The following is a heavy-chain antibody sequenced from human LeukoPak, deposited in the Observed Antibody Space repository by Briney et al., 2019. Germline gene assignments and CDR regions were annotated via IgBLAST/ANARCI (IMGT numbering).Heavy chain of an antibody. CDR3: ARDLSGYDSRSFDY. CDR1: RGTFSSYA. D-gene: IGHD5-12*01. CDR2: IIPIFGTA. J-gene: IGHJ4*02. V-gene: IGHV1-69*13. Sequence: SVKVSCKASRGTFSSYAISWVRQAPGQGLEWMGGIIPIFGTANYAQKFQGRVTITADESTSTAYMELSSLRSEDTAVYYCARDLSGYDSRSFDYWGQGTLVTVSS.